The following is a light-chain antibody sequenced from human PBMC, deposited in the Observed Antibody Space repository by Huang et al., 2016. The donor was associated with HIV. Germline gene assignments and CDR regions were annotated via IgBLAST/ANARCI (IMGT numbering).Light chain of an antibody. Sequence: EIVLTQSPGTLSLSPRETATLSCRASQNVNNYLAWYHQRPGQAPRLLIYDASHRATGIPARFSGSTSGTDFTLTIRGLKPEDSGIYYCQQRTSWPLTFGGGTTVEIK. CDR3: QQRTSWPLT. J-gene: IGKJ4*01. CDR2: DAS. CDR1: QNVNNY. V-gene: IGKV3-11*01.